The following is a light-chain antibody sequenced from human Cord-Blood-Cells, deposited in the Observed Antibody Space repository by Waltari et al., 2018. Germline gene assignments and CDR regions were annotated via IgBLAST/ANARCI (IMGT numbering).Light chain of an antibody. CDR3: YSAADNNQGV. V-gene: IGLV3-27*01. J-gene: IGLJ3*02. CDR1: VLAKKY. Sequence: SYELTQPSSVSVSPGQTARTPCSGAVLAKKYARWFQQKPGQAPVPVIYKDSERPSGIPERFSGSSSGTTVTLTISGAQVEDEADYYCYSAADNNQGVFGGGTKLTVL. CDR2: KDS.